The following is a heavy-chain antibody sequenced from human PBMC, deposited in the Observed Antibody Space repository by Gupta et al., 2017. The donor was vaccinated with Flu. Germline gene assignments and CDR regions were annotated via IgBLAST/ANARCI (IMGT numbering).Heavy chain of an antibody. CDR3: ARSRSASAFLIDV. D-gene: IGHD2-15*01. J-gene: IGHJ4*02. V-gene: IGHV3-13*01. CDR2: TGTTGDT. Sequence: TFSNYDMNWVRQGTGKSLEWVSATGTTGDTYYADSVKGRFTISRDDAKNSLYLQMNSLRVGDTALYYCARSRSASAFLIDVWGQGTLVTVSS. CDR1: TFSNYD.